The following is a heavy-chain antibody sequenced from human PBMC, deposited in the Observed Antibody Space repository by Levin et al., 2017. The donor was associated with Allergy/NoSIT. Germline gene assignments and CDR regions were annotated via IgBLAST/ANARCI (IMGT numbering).Heavy chain of an antibody. CDR3: ARDHPLGDY. J-gene: IGHJ4*02. V-gene: IGHV3-7*01. Sequence: PGGSLRLSCAASGFTFSSYSMTWIRQAPGKGLEWVANIKRDGSEKYYVDSVKGRFTISRDNAKNSLYLQLNTLRAEDTAVYYCARDHPLGDYWGQGTLVTVSS. CDR2: IKRDGSEK. CDR1: GFTFSSYS.